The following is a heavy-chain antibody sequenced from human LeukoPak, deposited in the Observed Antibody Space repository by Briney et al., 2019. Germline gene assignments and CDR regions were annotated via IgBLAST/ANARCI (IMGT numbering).Heavy chain of an antibody. D-gene: IGHD2-2*01. CDR3: ARRHRYCSSTSCYVVDY. Sequence: GKSLKISCKGSGYSFTTYWIGWVRQMPGKGLEWMGIIYPGDSDSRYSPSFQGQVTFSADKSISTAYLQCSSLKASDTAMYYCARRHRYCSSTSCYVVDYWGQGTLSPSPQ. J-gene: IGHJ4*02. CDR2: IYPGDSDS. V-gene: IGHV5-51*01. CDR1: GYSFTTYW.